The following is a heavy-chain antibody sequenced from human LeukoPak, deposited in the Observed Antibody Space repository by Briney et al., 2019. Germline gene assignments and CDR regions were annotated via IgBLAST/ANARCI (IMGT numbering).Heavy chain of an antibody. CDR1: GFTFSSYE. V-gene: IGHV3-66*01. CDR2: TYSGETT. CDR3: ARERPDSRNLDS. Sequence: GGSLRLSCAASGFTFSSYEMNWVRQAPGMGLEWVSITYSGETTYYADSVRGRFIISRDDSKNTLSLEMNDLRVEDTAVYYCARERPDSRNLDSWGRGALVTVSS. J-gene: IGHJ4*02. D-gene: IGHD1-14*01.